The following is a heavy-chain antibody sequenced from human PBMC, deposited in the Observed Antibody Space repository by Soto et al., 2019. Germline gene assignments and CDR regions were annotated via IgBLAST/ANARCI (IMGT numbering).Heavy chain of an antibody. D-gene: IGHD6-6*01. Sequence: QVQLVQSGAEVKKPGASVKVSCKASGYTFTSYGISWVRQAPGEGLEWMGWISGYSGNTNYAQNLQGRVTMTTDTSTSTAYMELRSLRSDDTAVYYCARESSSSSSGADYLDYWGQGTLVAVSS. CDR2: ISGYSGNT. V-gene: IGHV1-18*01. CDR3: ARESSSSSSGADYLDY. J-gene: IGHJ4*02. CDR1: GYTFTSYG.